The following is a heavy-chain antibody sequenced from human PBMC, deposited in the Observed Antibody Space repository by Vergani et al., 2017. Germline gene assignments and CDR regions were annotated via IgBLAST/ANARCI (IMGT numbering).Heavy chain of an antibody. CDR3: AREGYVWGSYRGDFDY. D-gene: IGHD3-16*02. CDR1: GFTFSDYY. CDR2: ISSSSSYT. Sequence: QVQLVESGGGLVKPGGSLRLSCAASGFTFSDYYMSWIRQAPGMGLEWVSYISSSSSYTNYADSVKGRFTISRDNAKNSLYLQMNSLRAEDTVVYYCAREGYVWGSYRGDFDYWGQGTLVTVSS. J-gene: IGHJ4*02. V-gene: IGHV3-11*05.